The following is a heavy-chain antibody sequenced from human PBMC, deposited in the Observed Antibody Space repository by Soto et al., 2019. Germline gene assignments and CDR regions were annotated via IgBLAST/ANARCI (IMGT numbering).Heavy chain of an antibody. CDR2: IFWTDER. CDR3: ARALREELPIYYFDS. J-gene: IGHJ4*02. Sequence: QVTLKESGPVLVKPTGTLTLTCTVSGFSLSKARMGVSWIRQPPGKALEWLAHIFWTDERSYTTSLKSRLTISRDTSKSQVVLTMTNVDPVDTGTYFCARALREELPIYYFDSWGQGTLVTVSS. CDR1: GFSLSKARMG. D-gene: IGHD1-7*01. V-gene: IGHV2-26*01.